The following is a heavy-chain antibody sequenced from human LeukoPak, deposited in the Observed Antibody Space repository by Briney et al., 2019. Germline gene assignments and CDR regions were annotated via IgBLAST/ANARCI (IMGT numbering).Heavy chain of an antibody. V-gene: IGHV4-39*01. J-gene: IGHJ4*02. CDR1: GGSISSSSYY. D-gene: IGHD3-9*01. CDR3: AITYYDILTGYYRSIDY. Sequence: SETLSLTCTVSGGSISSSSYYWGWIRQPPGKGLEWIGSIYYSGSTYYNPSLKSRVTISVDTSKNQFSLKLSSVTAADTAVYYCAITYYDILTGYYRSIDYWGQGTLVTVSS. CDR2: IYYSGST.